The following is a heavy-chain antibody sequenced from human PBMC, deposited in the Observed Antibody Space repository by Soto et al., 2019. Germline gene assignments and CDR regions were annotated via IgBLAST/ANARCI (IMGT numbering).Heavy chain of an antibody. CDR3: GRDLDLAYYVSGSQMYH. CDR2: IIAYNGNR. J-gene: IGHJ5*02. CDR1: GYPFSSFW. Sequence: ASVKVSCKSSGYPFSSFWISGVRQAPWQQLGWMGFIIAYNGNRNYAQKFQGRDTMSADTSMNAAYMRLRSLRSDHGVIDYFGRDLDLAYYVSGSQMYHWGQGTLVTVSS. V-gene: IGHV1-18*01. D-gene: IGHD3-10*01.